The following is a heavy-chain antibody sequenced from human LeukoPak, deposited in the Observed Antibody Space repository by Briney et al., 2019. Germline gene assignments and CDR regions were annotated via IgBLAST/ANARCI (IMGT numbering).Heavy chain of an antibody. Sequence: QPGGSLRLSCAASRFTFSSYSMNGVRQAPGKGLEGVSYISSSGSIIDYADSVKGRFTISRDNAKNSLYLQMNSLRAEDTAVYYCARARGYSYGYSDYWGQGTLVTVSS. CDR2: ISSSGSII. CDR3: ARARGYSYGYSDY. J-gene: IGHJ4*02. CDR1: RFTFSSYS. V-gene: IGHV3-48*01. D-gene: IGHD5-18*01.